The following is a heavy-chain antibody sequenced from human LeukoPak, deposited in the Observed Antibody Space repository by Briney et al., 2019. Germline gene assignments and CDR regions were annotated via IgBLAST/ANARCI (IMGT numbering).Heavy chain of an antibody. D-gene: IGHD6-19*01. CDR2: IRYDGNDK. Sequence: GGSLRLSCAASGFTFSSYWMSWVRQAPGKGLEWVAFIRYDGNDKFYVDAVKGRFTISRDNAKNSLSLQMNSLRAEDTAVYYCARELGKYRRILGRDSQWLAVSGFDNWGQGILVTVSS. CDR3: ARELGKYRRILGRDSQWLAVSGFDN. CDR1: GFTFSSYW. V-gene: IGHV3-7*01. J-gene: IGHJ4*02.